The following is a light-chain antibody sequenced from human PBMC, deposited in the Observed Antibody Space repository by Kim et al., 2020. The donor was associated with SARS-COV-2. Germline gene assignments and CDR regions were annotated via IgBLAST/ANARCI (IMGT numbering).Light chain of an antibody. J-gene: IGLJ3*02. CDR1: SSDVGNYDL. V-gene: IGLV2-23*02. CDR3: CSYATSRINWV. CDR2: EVS. Sequence: QSALTQPASVSGSPGQSITISCTGTSSDVGNYDLVSWYQHHPGKAPKLIIYEVSARPSGVSNRFSGSKSGNTASLTISGLQAEDEADYYCCSYATSRINWVFGGGTQLTVL.